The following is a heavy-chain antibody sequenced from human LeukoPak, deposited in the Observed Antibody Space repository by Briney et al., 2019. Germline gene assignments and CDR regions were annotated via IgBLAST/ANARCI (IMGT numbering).Heavy chain of an antibody. D-gene: IGHD2-2*01. CDR1: GYTFTTYG. J-gene: IGHJ3*02. Sequence: ASVKVSCKASGYTFTTYGVNWVRQAPGQGLEWMGWISAYNGDTNYAQKLQGRVTMTTDTSTSTAYMELRSLRSDDTAVYYCATEGLWDFSYCSSTSCYLPFDIWGQGTMVTVSS. CDR2: ISAYNGDT. V-gene: IGHV1-18*04. CDR3: ATEGLWDFSYCSSTSCYLPFDI.